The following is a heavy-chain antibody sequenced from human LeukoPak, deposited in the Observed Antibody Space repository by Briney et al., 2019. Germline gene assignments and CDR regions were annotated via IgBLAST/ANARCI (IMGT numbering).Heavy chain of an antibody. CDR1: GFTVSSNY. Sequence: QTGGSLRLSCAASGFTVSSNYMSWVRQAPGKGLEWVSVIYSGGSTYYADSVKRRFTISRDNYKNTLYLQMNSLRAEDTAVYYCARDSRDYYGSGSYYMFAFDIWGQGTMVTVSS. CDR2: IYSGGST. V-gene: IGHV3-53*01. J-gene: IGHJ3*02. CDR3: ARDSRDYYGSGSYYMFAFDI. D-gene: IGHD3-10*01.